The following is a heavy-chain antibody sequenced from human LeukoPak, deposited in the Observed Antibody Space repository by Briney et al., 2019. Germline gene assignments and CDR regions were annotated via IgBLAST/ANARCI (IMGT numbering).Heavy chain of an antibody. CDR3: ARDANRSFNY. V-gene: IGHV3-74*01. CDR1: GFTFSDYW. Sequence: QSGGSLRLSCAASGFTFSDYWMHWVRQAPGKGLVWVSHIKTDGSVTDYADPVKGRFTISRDNARNTVYLQMHSLRAEDTAVYYCARDANRSFNYWGQGILVTVSS. J-gene: IGHJ4*02. CDR2: IKTDGSVT.